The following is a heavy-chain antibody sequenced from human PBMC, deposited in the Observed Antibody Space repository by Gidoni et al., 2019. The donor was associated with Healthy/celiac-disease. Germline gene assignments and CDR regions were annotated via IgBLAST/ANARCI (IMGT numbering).Heavy chain of an antibody. CDR3: ARDLFGYSYGSTDYYYYGMDV. D-gene: IGHD5-18*01. CDR2: ISSSSSYI. CDR1: GFTFSSYS. V-gene: IGHV3-21*01. J-gene: IGHJ6*02. Sequence: EVQLVESGGGLVKPGGSLRLSCAASGFTFSSYSMNWVRQAPGKGLEWVSSISSSSSYIYYADSVKGRFTISRDNAKNSLYLQMNSLRAEDTAVYYCARDLFGYSYGSTDYYYYGMDVWGQGTTVTVSS.